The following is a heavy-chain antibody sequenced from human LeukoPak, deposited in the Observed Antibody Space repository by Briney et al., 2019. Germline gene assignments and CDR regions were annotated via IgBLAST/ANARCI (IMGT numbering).Heavy chain of an antibody. V-gene: IGHV3-23*01. CDR3: AKMVHTEQWLVPFDY. J-gene: IGHJ4*02. CDR1: GFTFSNFA. D-gene: IGHD6-19*01. CDR2: ISGSGGST. Sequence: GGSLRLSCAASGFTFSNFAMNWVRQAPGKGLEWVSTISGSGGSTYYADSVKGRFTISRDNSKNTPYLQMNSLRAEDTAVYYCAKMVHTEQWLVPFDYWGQGTLVTVSS.